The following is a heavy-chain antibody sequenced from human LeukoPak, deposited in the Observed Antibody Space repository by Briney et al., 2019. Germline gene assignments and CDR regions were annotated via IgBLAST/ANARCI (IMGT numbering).Heavy chain of an antibody. D-gene: IGHD6-13*01. J-gene: IGHJ4*02. CDR1: GGSISSYY. V-gene: IGHV4-59*08. CDR2: IYYSGST. CDR3: ARLRPGSSWDSSVDY. Sequence: SETLSLTCTVSGGSISSYYWSWLRQPPGKGLEWFGYIYYSGSTNYNPSLKSRVTISVDTSKTQFSLKLSSVTAADTAVYYCARLRPGSSWDSSVDYWGQGTLVTVSS.